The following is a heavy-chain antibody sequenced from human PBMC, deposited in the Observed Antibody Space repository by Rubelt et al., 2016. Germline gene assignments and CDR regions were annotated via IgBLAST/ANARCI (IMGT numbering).Heavy chain of an antibody. V-gene: IGHV3-23*01. J-gene: IGHJ4*02. CDR1: GGSFSGYY. CDR3: AKDAVRGSLDY. D-gene: IGHD1-26*01. CDR2: ISGSGGST. Sequence: VQLQQWGAGLLKPSETLSLTCAVYGGSFSGYYWSWIRQAPGKGLEWVSAISGSGGSTYYADSVKGGFTISRDNSKNTLYLQMNSLRAEDTAVYYCAKDAVRGSLDYWGQGTLVTVSS.